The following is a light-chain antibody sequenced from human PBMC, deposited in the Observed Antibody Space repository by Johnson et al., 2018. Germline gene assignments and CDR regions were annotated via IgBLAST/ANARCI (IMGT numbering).Light chain of an antibody. CDR2: ENN. CDR1: SSNIGNNY. CDR3: GTWDSSLSAGNV. V-gene: IGLV1-51*02. Sequence: QSVLTQPPSVSAAPGQKVTISCSGSSSNIGNNYVSWYQQLPGTAPKLLIYENNKRPSGIPDRFYGSTSGTSATLGITGIQTGDEADYYCGTWDSSLSAGNVFGTGTKVTVL. J-gene: IGLJ1*01.